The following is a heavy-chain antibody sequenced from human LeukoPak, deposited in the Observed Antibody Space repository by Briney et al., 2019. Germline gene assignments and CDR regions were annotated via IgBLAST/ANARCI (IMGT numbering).Heavy chain of an antibody. CDR1: GSSFSEYW. J-gene: IGHJ4*02. CDR3: ARGAEWRDY. D-gene: IGHD3-3*01. V-gene: IGHV3-7*01. CDR2: IKYDGSDK. Sequence: TGGSLRLSCGASGSSFSEYWMSWVRQAPGKGLEWVANIKYDGSDKNYVESVEGRFIISRDNAEKAVYLQMNSLRVDDTAVYYCARGAEWRDYWGQGTLVTVSS.